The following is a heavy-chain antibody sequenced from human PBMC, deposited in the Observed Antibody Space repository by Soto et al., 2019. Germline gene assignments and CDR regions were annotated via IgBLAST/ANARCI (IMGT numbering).Heavy chain of an antibody. CDR1: GFTFSSYA. D-gene: IGHD2-15*01. Sequence: PGGSLRLSCAASGFTFSSYAMHWVRQAPGKGLEWVAVISYDGSNKYYADSVKGRFTISRDNSKNTLYLQMNSLRAEDTAVYYCARDRGYCSGVSCYPRPSYNLFDPWGKGTLVTVSS. CDR2: ISYDGSNK. J-gene: IGHJ5*02. CDR3: ARDRGYCSGVSCYPRPSYNLFDP. V-gene: IGHV3-30-3*01.